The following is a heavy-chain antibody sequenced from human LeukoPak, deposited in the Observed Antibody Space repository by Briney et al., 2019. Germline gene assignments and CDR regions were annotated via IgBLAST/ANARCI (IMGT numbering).Heavy chain of an antibody. CDR3: ARVSGVLRFGHYYFDY. CDR1: GYSISNGYY. V-gene: IGHV4-38-2*02. D-gene: IGHD5/OR15-5a*01. CDR2: IYHSGST. Sequence: SVTLSLTCTVSGYSISNGYYWGWIREPPGKGLEWIGSIYHSGSTYYNPSLKSRVTISLDTSKNQFSLKLSSVTAADTAVYYCARVSGVLRFGHYYFDYWGQGTLVTVSS. J-gene: IGHJ4*02.